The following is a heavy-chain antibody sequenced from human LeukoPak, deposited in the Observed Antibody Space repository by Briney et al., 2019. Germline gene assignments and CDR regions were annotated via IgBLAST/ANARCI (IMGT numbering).Heavy chain of an antibody. CDR3: AREAAAGHNWFDP. V-gene: IGHV3-33*01. CDR2: IWYDGSNK. CDR1: GFTFSSYG. J-gene: IGHJ5*02. Sequence: GGSLRLSCAASGFTFSSYGMHWVRQAPGKGLEGVAVIWYDGSNKYYADSVKGRFTISRDNSKNTLYLQMNSLRAEDTAVYYCAREAAAGHNWFDPWGQGTLVTVSS. D-gene: IGHD6-13*01.